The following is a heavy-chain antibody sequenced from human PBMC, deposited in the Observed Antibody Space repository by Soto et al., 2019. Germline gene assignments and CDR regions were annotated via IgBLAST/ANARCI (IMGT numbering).Heavy chain of an antibody. D-gene: IGHD3-3*02. Sequence: PSETLSLTCTVSGDSISCSSSHWGWTRHPPGKGLEYIGSVYYGGAIFYSGNIYYNPSLKSRVTISVDTSKNQFSLRLSSVTAADTGVYYCVRYDRINMKPYSPEGFHIWGQGTMVTVSS. CDR2: VYYGGAIFYSGNI. CDR1: GDSISCSSSH. CDR3: VRYDRINMKPYSPEGFHI. V-gene: IGHV4-39*01. J-gene: IGHJ3*02.